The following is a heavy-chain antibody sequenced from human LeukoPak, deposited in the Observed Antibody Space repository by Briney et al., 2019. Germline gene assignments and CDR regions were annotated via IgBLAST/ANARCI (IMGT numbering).Heavy chain of an antibody. Sequence: ASVKVSCKASGGTFSSYAISWVQQAPGQGLEWMGWMNPNSGNTGYAQKFQGRVTMTRNTSISTAYMELSSLRSEDTAVYYCARGHRDILTGYYKSFDYWGQGTLVTVSS. CDR1: GGTFSSYA. V-gene: IGHV1-8*02. CDR3: ARGHRDILTGYYKSFDY. D-gene: IGHD3-9*01. J-gene: IGHJ4*02. CDR2: MNPNSGNT.